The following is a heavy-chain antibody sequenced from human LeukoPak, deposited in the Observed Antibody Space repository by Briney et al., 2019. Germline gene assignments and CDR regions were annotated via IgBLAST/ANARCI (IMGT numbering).Heavy chain of an antibody. CDR2: IRDIGISS. V-gene: IGHV3-23*01. D-gene: IGHD3-22*01. CDR3: ARDLSLIALTD. J-gene: IGHJ4*02. CDR1: GFTFSSFA. Sequence: GGSLRLSCEASGFTFSSFAMSWVRQAPGKGLEWVSDIRDIGISSNYADSVKGRFTISRDNSKNTVYLQMNSLRAEDTAVYYCARDLSLIALTDWGQGTLVTVSS.